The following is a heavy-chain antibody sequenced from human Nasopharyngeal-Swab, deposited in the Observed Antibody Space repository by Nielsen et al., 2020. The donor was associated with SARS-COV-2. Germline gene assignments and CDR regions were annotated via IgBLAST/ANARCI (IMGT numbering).Heavy chain of an antibody. V-gene: IGHV3-7*01. CDR3: ASQERGGSGSS. CDR2: IKQDGSEK. Sequence: GESLKISCAASGFTFSSYWMSWVRQAPGKGLGWVANIKQDGSEKYYVDSVKGRFTISRDNAKNSLFLEMNSLRAEDTAVYYCASQERGGSGSSWGRGTLVTVSS. D-gene: IGHD3-10*01. J-gene: IGHJ4*02. CDR1: GFTFSSYW.